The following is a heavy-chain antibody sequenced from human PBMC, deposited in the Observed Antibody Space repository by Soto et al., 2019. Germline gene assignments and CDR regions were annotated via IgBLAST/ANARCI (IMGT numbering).Heavy chain of an antibody. Sequence: QVQLQESGPGLVKPSETMSLSCTVSGGSISSYYWSWFRQSPGKRMEWIGYVHHSWGSSYNPSLQSRVAISINTSKSQFPPQVAVVAATDTAVYYCARQGFGPLHGLVDVWGQGTTVTVSS. CDR2: VHHSWGS. V-gene: IGHV4-59*08. CDR1: GGSISSYY. CDR3: ARQGFGPLHGLVDV. J-gene: IGHJ6*02. D-gene: IGHD3-10*01.